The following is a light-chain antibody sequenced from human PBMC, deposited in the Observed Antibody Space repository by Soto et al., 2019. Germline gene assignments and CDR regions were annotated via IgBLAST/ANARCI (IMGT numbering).Light chain of an antibody. CDR2: AAS. CDR3: MQSLRIRT. J-gene: IGKJ1*01. V-gene: IGKV2-28*01. CDR1: QSLLHRNGYTY. Sequence: EIVLNQSPLSLPVTPGEPASISCRSSQSLLHRNGYTYLDWYLQKPGQSPQLLIYAASNRASGVPDRFSGSGSGTDFTLKISRVEAEDVGVYYCMQSLRIRTFGQGTKVEIK.